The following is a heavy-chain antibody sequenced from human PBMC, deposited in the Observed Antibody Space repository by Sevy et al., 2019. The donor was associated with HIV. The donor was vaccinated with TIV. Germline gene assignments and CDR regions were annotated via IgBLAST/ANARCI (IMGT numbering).Heavy chain of an antibody. V-gene: IGHV3-9*01. J-gene: IGHJ6*02. D-gene: IGHD2-21*01. CDR1: GFPFNDHA. CDR3: AKDINRGCDGVNCYSYYYYFYGLDV. CDR2: ISWNSRNI. Sequence: GGSLRLSCAASGFPFNDHAMHWVRQVPGKGLEWVSGISWNSRNIGYAGTVKGRFTISRDKARHFVYLEMNSLRPEDTAFYYCAKDINRGCDGVNCYSYYYYFYGLDVWGQGTTVTVSS.